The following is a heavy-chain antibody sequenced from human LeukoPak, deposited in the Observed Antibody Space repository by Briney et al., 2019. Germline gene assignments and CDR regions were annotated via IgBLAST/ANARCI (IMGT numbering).Heavy chain of an antibody. V-gene: IGHV3-43*02. D-gene: IGHD3-10*01. CDR1: GFTFHNYA. CDR3: AREMGSVYFDY. CDR2: TSGDGITT. J-gene: IGHJ4*02. Sequence: GGSLRLSCAASGFTFHNYAIHWVRQAPGKGLEWVSLTSGDGITTYFADSVKGRFTISRDNSKNTVYLQINSLRAEDTAVYYCAREMGSVYFDYWGQGTLVTVSS.